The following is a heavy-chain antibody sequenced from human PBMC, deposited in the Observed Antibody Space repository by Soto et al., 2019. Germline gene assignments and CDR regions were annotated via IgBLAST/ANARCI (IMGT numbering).Heavy chain of an antibody. CDR1: GFTFSSYG. Sequence: ESGGGVVQPGRSLRLSCAASGFTFSSYGMHWVRQAPGKGLEWVAVIWYDGSNKYYADSVKGRFTISRDNSKNTLYQQMNSLRAEDTAVYYCARGPRVYCGGDSGAADYWGQGTLVTVSS. J-gene: IGHJ4*02. CDR2: IWYDGSNK. D-gene: IGHD2-21*02. CDR3: ARGPRVYCGGDSGAADY. V-gene: IGHV3-33*01.